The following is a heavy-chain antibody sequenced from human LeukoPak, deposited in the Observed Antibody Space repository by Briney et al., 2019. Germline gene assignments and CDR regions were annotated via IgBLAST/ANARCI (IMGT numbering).Heavy chain of an antibody. Sequence: ASVKVSCKASGYTFTGYYMHWVRQAPGRGLEWMGTINPSGGSTGYAQKFQGRVTMTRDTSTSTVYMELSSLRSEDTAVYYCAREGGGGIDIEPSFDYWGQGTLVTVSS. V-gene: IGHV1-46*01. CDR3: AREGGGGIDIEPSFDY. CDR2: INPSGGST. D-gene: IGHD2-15*01. CDR1: GYTFTGYY. J-gene: IGHJ4*02.